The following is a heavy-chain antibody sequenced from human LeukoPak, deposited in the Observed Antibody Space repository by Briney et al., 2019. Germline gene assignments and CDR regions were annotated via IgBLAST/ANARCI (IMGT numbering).Heavy chain of an antibody. D-gene: IGHD5-12*01. V-gene: IGHV4-59*01. CDR3: ARGGGYASPIGY. Sequence: SETLSLTCAVYGGSFSGYYWSWIRQPPGKGLEWIGYIYHSGSTNYNPSLESRVTISVDTSKNQFSLKLSSVTAADTAVYYCARGGGYASPIGYWGQGALVTVSS. CDR2: IYHSGST. J-gene: IGHJ4*02. CDR1: GGSFSGYY.